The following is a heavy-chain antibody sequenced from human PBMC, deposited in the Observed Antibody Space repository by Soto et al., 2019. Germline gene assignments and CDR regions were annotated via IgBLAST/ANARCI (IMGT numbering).Heavy chain of an antibody. CDR3: ARAYGRGVYYYYMDV. CDR2: IYYSGST. CDR1: GGSISSYY. Sequence: PSETLSLTCTVSGGSISSYYWSWIRQPPGKGLEWIGYIYYSGSTNYNPSLKSRVTISVDTSKNQFSLKLSSVTAADTAVYYCARAYGRGVYYYYMDVWGKGTTVTVSS. J-gene: IGHJ6*03. V-gene: IGHV4-59*08. D-gene: IGHD4-17*01.